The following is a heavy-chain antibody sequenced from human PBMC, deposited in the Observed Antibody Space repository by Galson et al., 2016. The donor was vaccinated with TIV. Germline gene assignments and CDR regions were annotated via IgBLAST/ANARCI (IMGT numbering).Heavy chain of an antibody. D-gene: IGHD3-22*01. J-gene: IGHJ3*02. CDR1: GFTFSSYD. Sequence: FLKLSCAASGFTFSSYDMHWVRQAPGKGLEWVAVISDDGSNENYADPVKGRFTVSRDNSANTLYLQMNSLRAEDTAVYYCAKEAGSGYYYVDAFDIWGQGTVVTVSS. CDR2: ISDDGSNE. CDR3: AKEAGSGYYYVDAFDI. V-gene: IGHV3-30*18.